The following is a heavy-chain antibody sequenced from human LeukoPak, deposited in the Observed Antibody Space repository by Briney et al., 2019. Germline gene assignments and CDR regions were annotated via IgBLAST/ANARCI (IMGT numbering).Heavy chain of an antibody. V-gene: IGHV4-59*12. CDR3: ASSPMVRGVITYWFDP. D-gene: IGHD3-10*01. Sequence: SETLSLTCTISGGSISSSYWSWIRQPPGKGLEWIGEIYHSGSTNYNPSLKSRVTISVDKSKNQFSLKLSSVTAADTAVYYCASSPMVRGVITYWFDPWGQGTLVTVSS. CDR2: IYHSGST. J-gene: IGHJ5*02. CDR1: GGSISSSY.